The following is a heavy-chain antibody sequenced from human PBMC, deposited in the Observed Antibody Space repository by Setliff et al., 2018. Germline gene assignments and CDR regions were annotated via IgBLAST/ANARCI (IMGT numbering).Heavy chain of an antibody. Sequence: TFSRYSMNWVRQAPGKGLEWVSSISSSSSFEFYADSVKGRFTISRDNANNSMSLQMNSLRAEDSGVYYCTRALAEGSPAYWGQGTLVTVSS. D-gene: IGHD2-15*01. J-gene: IGHJ4*02. CDR2: ISSSSSFE. V-gene: IGHV3-21*01. CDR1: TFSRYS. CDR3: TRALAEGSPAY.